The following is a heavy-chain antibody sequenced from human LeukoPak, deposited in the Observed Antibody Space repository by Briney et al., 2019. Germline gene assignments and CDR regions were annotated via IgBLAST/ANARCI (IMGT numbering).Heavy chain of an antibody. CDR2: INHSGST. J-gene: IGHJ4*02. V-gene: IGHV4-34*01. D-gene: IGHD6-19*01. CDR3: ASEYSSGRRFDY. CDR1: GGSFSGYY. Sequence: SETLSLTCAVYGGSFSGYYWSWIRQPPGKGLEWIGEINHSGSTNYNPSLKSRVTISVDTSKNQFSLKLSSVTAADTAVYYCASEYSSGRRFDYWGQGTLATVSS.